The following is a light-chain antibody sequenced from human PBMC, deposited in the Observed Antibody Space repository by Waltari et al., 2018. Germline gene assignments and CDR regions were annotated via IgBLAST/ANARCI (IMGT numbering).Light chain of an antibody. Sequence: QSALTQPPSVSGSPGQSVTISCTGTSSDVGSYNRVSWYQQPPGTAPKLIIYDVSSRPSGVPDRFSASKSGNTASLTSSGLQAEDEADYYCSSYTSSSTVVFGGGTKLTVL. CDR2: DVS. J-gene: IGLJ2*01. CDR1: SSDVGSYNR. V-gene: IGLV2-18*02. CDR3: SSYTSSSTVV.